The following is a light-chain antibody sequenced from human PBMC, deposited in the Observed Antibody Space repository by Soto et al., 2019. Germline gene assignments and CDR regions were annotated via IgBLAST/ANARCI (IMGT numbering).Light chain of an antibody. J-gene: IGLJ2*01. V-gene: IGLV2-14*03. CDR3: SSYTSSITLV. CDR2: DVS. Sequence: QSALTQPASVPGSPGQSITISCTGTSSDVGGYNYVSWYQQHPGKAPKLMIYDVSNRPSGVSNRFSGSKSGNTASLSISGLQAEDEADYYCSSYTSSITLVFGGGTQLTVL. CDR1: SSDVGGYNY.